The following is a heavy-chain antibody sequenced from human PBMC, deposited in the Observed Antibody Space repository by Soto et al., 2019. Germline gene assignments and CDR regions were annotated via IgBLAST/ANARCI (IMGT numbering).Heavy chain of an antibody. CDR2: FYYDGRT. CDR3: ARRYHIVVAPT. V-gene: IGHV4-39*02. Sequence: SETLSLTCIFSVASFSEANYYGVWIRQPPGEGLEWIRSFYYDGRTYYNASLKRRVIISADTSKNHFSLMLTSVTAADTAFYYGARRYHIVVAPTWGQGTMVTVSS. D-gene: IGHD2-21*01. J-gene: IGHJ4*02. CDR1: VASFSEANYY.